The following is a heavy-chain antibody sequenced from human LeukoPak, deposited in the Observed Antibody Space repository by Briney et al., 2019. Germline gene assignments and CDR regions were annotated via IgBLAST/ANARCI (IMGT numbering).Heavy chain of an antibody. CDR1: GGSFSGYY. CDR3: ARVVKRLHIVVVTASFDI. D-gene: IGHD2-21*02. Sequence: SETLSLTCAVYGGSFSGYYWSWIRQPPGKGLEWIGEINHSGSTNYNPSLKSRVTISVDTSKNQFSLKLSSVTAADTAVYYCARVVKRLHIVVVTASFDIWGQGTMVTVSS. V-gene: IGHV4-34*01. CDR2: INHSGST. J-gene: IGHJ3*02.